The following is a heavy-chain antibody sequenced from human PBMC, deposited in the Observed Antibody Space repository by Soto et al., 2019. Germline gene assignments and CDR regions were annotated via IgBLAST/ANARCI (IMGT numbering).Heavy chain of an antibody. CDR3: ARRGDYYYGMDV. Sequence: QVQLVQSGAEVKKPGASVKVSCKASGYTFTSYDINWVRQATGQGLEWMGWMNPNSGNTGYAQKFQGRVTMTRNPSISTAYMELSSLRSEDTPVYYCARRGDYYYGMDVWGQGTTVTVSS. D-gene: IGHD3-16*01. CDR1: GYTFTSYD. J-gene: IGHJ6*02. CDR2: MNPNSGNT. V-gene: IGHV1-8*01.